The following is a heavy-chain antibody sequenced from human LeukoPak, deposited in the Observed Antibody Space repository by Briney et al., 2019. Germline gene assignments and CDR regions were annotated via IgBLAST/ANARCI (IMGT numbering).Heavy chain of an antibody. CDR2: IYYSGST. V-gene: IGHV4-59*01. CDR3: ARALQPGVYAFDI. D-gene: IGHD6-13*01. CDR1: GVSISSYY. J-gene: IGHJ3*02. Sequence: SETLSLTCTVSGVSISSYYWTWIGQPPGEGLEWIGYIYYSGSTNYNPSLKSRVTISVDTSKNQFSLKLSSVTAADTAVYYCARALQPGVYAFDIWGQGAMVTVSS.